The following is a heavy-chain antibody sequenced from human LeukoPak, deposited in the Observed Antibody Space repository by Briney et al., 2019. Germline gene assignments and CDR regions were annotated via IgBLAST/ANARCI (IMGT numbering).Heavy chain of an antibody. CDR1: GFTFSDYS. V-gene: IGHV3-21*01. D-gene: IGHD3-22*01. CDR2: VNTVSSYI. CDR3: ARLRRNSDRSDFFYYYDH. J-gene: IGHJ4*02. Sequence: PGGSLRLSCAASGFTFSDYSMHWVRQAPGKGLEWVASVNTVSSYIYYADSMRGRFTISRDNAKNSLFLQMNSLRAGDTAVYYCARLRRNSDRSDFFYYYDHWGQGTLVTASS.